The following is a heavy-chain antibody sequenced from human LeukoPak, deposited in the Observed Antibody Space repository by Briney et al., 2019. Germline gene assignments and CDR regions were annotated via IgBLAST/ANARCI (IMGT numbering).Heavy chain of an antibody. CDR2: ISAYDGNT. D-gene: IGHD2-2*02. CDR1: GYTFTSYG. CDR3: AREGIVVVPAAIRYFYY. J-gene: IGHJ4*02. V-gene: IGHV1-18*01. Sequence: AAVTVSCTASGYTFTSYGISWVRQAPGQGLEWMGGISAYDGNTNYAQKLQGRVTMTTDTSTSTAYMELRSVRSDDTSVYYCAREGIVVVPAAIRYFYYWGQGALVTVSS.